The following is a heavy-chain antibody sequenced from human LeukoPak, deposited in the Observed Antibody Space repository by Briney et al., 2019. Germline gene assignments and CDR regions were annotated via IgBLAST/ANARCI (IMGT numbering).Heavy chain of an antibody. CDR3: ARPRITMVRGYGMDV. CDR1: GGSFSGYY. Sequence: PSETLSLTCAVHGGSFSGYYWSWIRQPPGKGLEWIGEINHSGSTNYNPSLKSRVTISVDTSKNQFSLKLNSVTAADTAVYYCARPRITMVRGYGMDVWGKGTTVTVSS. V-gene: IGHV4-34*01. D-gene: IGHD3-10*01. CDR2: INHSGST. J-gene: IGHJ6*04.